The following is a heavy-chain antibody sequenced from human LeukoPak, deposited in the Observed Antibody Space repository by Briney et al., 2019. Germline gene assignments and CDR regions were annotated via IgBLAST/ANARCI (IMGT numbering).Heavy chain of an antibody. J-gene: IGHJ4*02. CDR1: RFTFSSIW. CDR2: IKQDGREK. V-gene: IGHV3-7*01. Sequence: PGGSLRLSCAASRFTFSSIWMSWVRPAPGKGWEWGANIKQDGREKYYVDSVKGRFTISRDNAKNSLYLQKNSLRAEDTAVYYCARDKGCSYGPFDYWGQGTLVTVSS. CDR3: ARDKGCSYGPFDY. D-gene: IGHD5-18*01.